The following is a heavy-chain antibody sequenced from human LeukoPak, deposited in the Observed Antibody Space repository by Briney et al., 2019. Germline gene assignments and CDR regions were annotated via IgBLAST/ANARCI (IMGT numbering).Heavy chain of an antibody. J-gene: IGHJ5*02. CDR3: ASFGLYYYDSSGYYANWFDP. CDR1: GGSISSSSYY. CDR2: IYYSGST. V-gene: IGHV4-39*07. D-gene: IGHD3-22*01. Sequence: SETLSLTCTVSGGSISSSSYYWGWIRQPPGKGLEWIGSIYYSGSTYYTPSLKSRVTISVDTSKNQFSLKLSSVTAADTAVYYCASFGLYYYDSSGYYANWFDPWGQGTLVTVSS.